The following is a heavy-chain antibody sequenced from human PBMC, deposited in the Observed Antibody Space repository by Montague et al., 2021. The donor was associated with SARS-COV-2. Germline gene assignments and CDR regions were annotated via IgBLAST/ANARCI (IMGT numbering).Heavy chain of an antibody. Sequence: SETLSLTCTVSGGSLSGYYWSWIRQPPGKGLEWIGEINHRGTTNDNPSLKSRVALSLDTSRNQFSLNLNSVTAADTAVYYCVRGSAVKSYYDFWSGPKWFDPWGQGSLVTVSS. CDR3: VRGSAVKSYYDFWSGPKWFDP. J-gene: IGHJ5*02. D-gene: IGHD3-3*01. CDR1: GGSLSGYY. V-gene: IGHV4-34*01. CDR2: INHRGTT.